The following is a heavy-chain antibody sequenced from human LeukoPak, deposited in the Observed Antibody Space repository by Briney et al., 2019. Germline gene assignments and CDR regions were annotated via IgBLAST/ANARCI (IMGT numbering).Heavy chain of an antibody. D-gene: IGHD5-24*01. CDR1: GFPFSSYW. V-gene: IGHV3-7*04. CDR3: TRVGYIDEGIDY. CDR2: IRQDGSKK. Sequence: GGSLRLSCVASGFPFSSYWMTWVRQAPGNGLEWVANIRQDGSKKSYVDSVKGRFTISRDNAKNSLYLQMNSLRAEDTAIYYCTRVGYIDEGIDYWGQGTLVTVAS. J-gene: IGHJ4*02.